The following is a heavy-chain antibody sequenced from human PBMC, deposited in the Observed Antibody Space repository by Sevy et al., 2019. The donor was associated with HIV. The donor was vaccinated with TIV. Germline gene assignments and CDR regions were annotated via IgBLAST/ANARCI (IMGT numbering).Heavy chain of an antibody. CDR3: ARLVSCGGDCYYLDS. CDR2: ISHDERNK. Sequence: GGSLRLSCAASGFSFSNYDMHWVRQAPGKGLDWVAVISHDERNKNQAESVKVRFTISRDNFKNTLFLQMDSLRPDDTAVYFCARLVSCGGDCYYLDSWGQGALVTVSS. CDR1: GFSFSNYD. J-gene: IGHJ4*02. D-gene: IGHD2-21*02. V-gene: IGHV3-30*01.